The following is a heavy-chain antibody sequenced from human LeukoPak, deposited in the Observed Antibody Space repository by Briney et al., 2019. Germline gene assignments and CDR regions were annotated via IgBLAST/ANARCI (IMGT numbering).Heavy chain of an antibody. CDR1: GFTFSSYE. Sequence: GGSLRLSCAASGFTFSSYEMNWVRQAPGKGREWVSYISSSGSTIYYADSVKGRFTISRDNAKNSLYLQMNSLRAEDTAVYYCARVGLWVSPDYYYYYMDVWGKGTTVTVSS. CDR2: ISSSGSTI. D-gene: IGHD5-18*01. CDR3: ARVGLWVSPDYYYYYMDV. V-gene: IGHV3-48*03. J-gene: IGHJ6*03.